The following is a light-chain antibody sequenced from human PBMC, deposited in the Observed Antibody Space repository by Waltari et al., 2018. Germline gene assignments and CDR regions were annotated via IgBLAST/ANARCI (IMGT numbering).Light chain of an antibody. CDR3: SSYTNYATVI. CDR1: SSDVGYYTY. J-gene: IGLJ2*01. CDR2: DVN. Sequence: QSALTQPASVSGSPGQSITISCTGTSSDVGYYTYFSWYQQHPGKAPKLMISDVNKRPSGVSNRFSGSKSGNTASLTISGLQAEDEDDYYCSSYTNYATVIFGGGTKLTVL. V-gene: IGLV2-14*01.